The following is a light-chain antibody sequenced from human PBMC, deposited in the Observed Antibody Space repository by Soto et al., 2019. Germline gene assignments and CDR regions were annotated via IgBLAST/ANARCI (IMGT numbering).Light chain of an antibody. Sequence: DIHMPQSPSSLSASVGYRVAITCXASQSINSYLKWYQQKPGKAPKLLIYAASSLQSGVPSRFSGSGSGADFTLTISMLHPEDSTTYCCHQSYSNPRTFSRGTKVDI. V-gene: IGKV1-39*01. CDR1: QSINSY. CDR3: HQSYSNPRT. J-gene: IGKJ1*01. CDR2: AAS.